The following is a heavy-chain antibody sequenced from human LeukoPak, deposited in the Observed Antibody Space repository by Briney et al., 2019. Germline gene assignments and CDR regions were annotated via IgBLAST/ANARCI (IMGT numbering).Heavy chain of an antibody. CDR1: GGTFSSYT. Sequence: ASVKLSCKASGGTFSSYTISWVRQAPGQGLEWMGRIIPILGIANYAQKFQGRVTITADKSTSTAYMELSSLRSEDTAVYYCARDLLAYCGGDCYRGDAFDIWGQGTMVTVSS. CDR3: ARDLLAYCGGDCYRGDAFDI. V-gene: IGHV1-69*04. CDR2: IIPILGIA. J-gene: IGHJ3*02. D-gene: IGHD2-21*02.